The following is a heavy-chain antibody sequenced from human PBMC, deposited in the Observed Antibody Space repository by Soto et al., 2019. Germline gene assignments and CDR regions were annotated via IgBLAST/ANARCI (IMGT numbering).Heavy chain of an antibody. Sequence: EVQLVESGGGLVKPGGSLRLSCAASGFTFSSYSMNWVRQAPGKGLEWVSSISSSSSYIYYADSVKGRFSISRDNAKNSLYLQMNSLRAEDTAVYYCARDIVATFDYWGQGTLVTVSS. V-gene: IGHV3-21*01. J-gene: IGHJ4*02. D-gene: IGHD5-12*01. CDR2: ISSSSSYI. CDR1: GFTFSSYS. CDR3: ARDIVATFDY.